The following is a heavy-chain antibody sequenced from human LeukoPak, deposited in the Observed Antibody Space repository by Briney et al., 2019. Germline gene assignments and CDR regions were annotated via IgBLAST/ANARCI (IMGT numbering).Heavy chain of an antibody. D-gene: IGHD3-10*01. V-gene: IGHV4-59*06. CDR3: ARGKENYSGIPTNDY. Sequence: SETLSLTCTVSGGSISSYYWSWIRQPPGKGLEWIGYIYYSGSTYYNPSLKSRVTISVDTSKNQFSLKLSSVTAADTAVYYCARGKENYSGIPTNDYWGQGTLVTVSS. CDR1: GGSISSYY. CDR2: IYYSGST. J-gene: IGHJ4*02.